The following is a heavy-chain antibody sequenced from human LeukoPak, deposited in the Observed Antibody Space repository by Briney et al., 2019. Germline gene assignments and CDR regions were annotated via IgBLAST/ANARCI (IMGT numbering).Heavy chain of an antibody. J-gene: IGHJ4*02. V-gene: IGHV6-1*01. CDR3: ARGNERTGYSSSWYVVAAFDY. CDR2: TYYSTKWYN. Sequence: SQTLSLTCAVSGDSVSSNSAAWNWIRQSPSMGLEWLGRTYYSTKWYNDSAVSVKSRITVNSNTTKNQLSMQLKSVTPADTAVYYCARGNERTGYSSSWYVVAAFDYWGQGTLVTVCS. D-gene: IGHD6-13*01. CDR1: GDSVSSNSAA.